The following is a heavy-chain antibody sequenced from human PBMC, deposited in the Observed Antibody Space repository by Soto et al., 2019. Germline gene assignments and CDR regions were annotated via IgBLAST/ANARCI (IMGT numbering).Heavy chain of an antibody. CDR2: IKSKTDGGTT. J-gene: IGHJ4*02. CDR3: TTTSYDIVWGSYRWYFFDH. Sequence: PGGSLRLSCAASGVTFNNAWMSWVRQGPGKGLEWVGRIKSKTDGGTTDYAAPVKGRFTISRDDSKNTLYLQMNSLKTEDTAVYYCTTTSYDIVWGSYRWYFFDHWSQGALVTVSS. CDR1: GVTFNNAW. V-gene: IGHV3-15*01. D-gene: IGHD3-16*02.